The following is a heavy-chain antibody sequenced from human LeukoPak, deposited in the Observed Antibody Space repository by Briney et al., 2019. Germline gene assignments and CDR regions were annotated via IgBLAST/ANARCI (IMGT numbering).Heavy chain of an antibody. Sequence: GGSLRLSCAASGFTFSSYAMSWVRQAPGKGLEWVSAISGSGGSTYYADSVKGRFTISRDNSTNTLYLQMNSLRAEDTAVYYCAKDRRSPGYYYYGMDVWGQGTTVTVSS. V-gene: IGHV3-23*01. J-gene: IGHJ6*02. CDR2: ISGSGGST. CDR1: GFTFSSYA. CDR3: AKDRRSPGYYYYGMDV.